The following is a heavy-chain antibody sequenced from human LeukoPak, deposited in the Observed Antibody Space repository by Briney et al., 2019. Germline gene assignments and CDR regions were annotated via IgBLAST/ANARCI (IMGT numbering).Heavy chain of an antibody. Sequence: PSETLSLTCTVSGGSISGYYWTWVRQPPGKGLEWIGQIHYSGRADYNPSLKSRITISVDTSKNQMSLKLTSVTAADTAIYYCARFGVDYDMGVWGQGTTVTVSS. CDR1: GGSISGYY. CDR2: IHYSGRA. J-gene: IGHJ6*02. CDR3: ARFGVDYDMGV. D-gene: IGHD3-16*01. V-gene: IGHV4-59*01.